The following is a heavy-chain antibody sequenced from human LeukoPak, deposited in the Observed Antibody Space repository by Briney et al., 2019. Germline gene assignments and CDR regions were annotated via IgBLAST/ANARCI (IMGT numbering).Heavy chain of an antibody. Sequence: GASVKVSCKVSGYTHTELSMHWVRQAPGKGLEWMGGFDPEDGETIYAQKFQGRVTMTEDTSTDTAYMELSSLRSEDTAVYYCATNYPHCSSTSCTAFDYWGQGTLVTVSS. J-gene: IGHJ4*02. V-gene: IGHV1-24*01. CDR2: FDPEDGET. CDR3: ATNYPHCSSTSCTAFDY. CDR1: GYTHTELS. D-gene: IGHD2-2*01.